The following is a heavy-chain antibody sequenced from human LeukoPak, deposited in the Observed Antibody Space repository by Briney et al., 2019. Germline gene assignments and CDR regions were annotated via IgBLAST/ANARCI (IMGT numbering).Heavy chain of an antibody. V-gene: IGHV3-21*01. Sequence: PGGSLRLSCAASGFTFSSYSMNWVRQAPGKGLEWVSSISSSSSYIYYADSVKGRFTISRDNAKNSLYLQMNSLRAEDTAVYYCAKGILTVATILFDYWGQGTLVTVSS. CDR2: ISSSSSYI. J-gene: IGHJ4*02. CDR1: GFTFSSYS. CDR3: AKGILTVATILFDY. D-gene: IGHD5-12*01.